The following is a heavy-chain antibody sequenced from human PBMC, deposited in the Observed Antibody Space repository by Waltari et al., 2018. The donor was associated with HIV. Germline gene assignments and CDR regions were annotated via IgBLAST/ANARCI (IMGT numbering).Heavy chain of an antibody. V-gene: IGHV3-73*01. J-gene: IGHJ5*02. D-gene: IGHD4-17*01. CDR2: IRGKPNSYAT. Sequence: EVQLVESGGGLVQPGGSLKLSCAASGFSFRGSAMHGVRQASGKGREWVGRIRGKPNSYATAYAESLKGRFTISRDDSKNTAYLQMNSLKTEDTAVYYCTKSVGDSARGWFDPWGQGTLVTVSS. CDR1: GFSFRGSA. CDR3: TKSVGDSARGWFDP.